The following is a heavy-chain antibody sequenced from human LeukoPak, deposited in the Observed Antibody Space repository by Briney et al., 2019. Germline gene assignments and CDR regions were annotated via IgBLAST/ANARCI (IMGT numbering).Heavy chain of an antibody. CDR2: IYYNGST. Sequence: SETLSLTCTVSGGSISMYYWRWVRQPPGKGLEWIGHIYYNGSTNYNPSLKSRVTISVDTFNNQFSLKLSSVTVADTAVYYCARHMYYYDSTGYYPLDYWGQGTPVTVSS. D-gene: IGHD3-22*01. V-gene: IGHV4-59*08. J-gene: IGHJ4*02. CDR3: ARHMYYYDSTGYYPLDY. CDR1: GGSISMYY.